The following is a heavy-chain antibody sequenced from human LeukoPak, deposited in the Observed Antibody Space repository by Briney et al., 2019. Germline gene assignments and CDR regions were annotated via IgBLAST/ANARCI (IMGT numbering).Heavy chain of an antibody. CDR1: GCTFTGYY. Sequence: ASVKVSCKASGCTFTGYYMHWVRQAPGQGLEWMGWINPNSGGTNYAQKFQGRVTMTRDTSISTAYMELSRLRSDDTAVYYCARRRAGEVNAFDIWGQGTMVTVSS. CDR3: ARRRAGEVNAFDI. CDR2: INPNSGGT. J-gene: IGHJ3*02. D-gene: IGHD7-27*01. V-gene: IGHV1-2*02.